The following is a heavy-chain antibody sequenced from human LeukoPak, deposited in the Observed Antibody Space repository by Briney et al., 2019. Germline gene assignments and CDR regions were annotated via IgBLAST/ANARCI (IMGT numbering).Heavy chain of an antibody. V-gene: IGHV4-34*01. D-gene: IGHD1-26*01. CDR3: ASVRIVGATRYFDY. Sequence: SETLSLICAVYGGSFSGYYWSWTRQPPGKGREWIGEINHSGSTKYNPSLKRRVTISVDPSKNHFSLKLISVTAAATAVHYCASVRIVGATRYFDYWGQGTLVTVSS. CDR1: GGSFSGYY. CDR2: INHSGST. J-gene: IGHJ4*02.